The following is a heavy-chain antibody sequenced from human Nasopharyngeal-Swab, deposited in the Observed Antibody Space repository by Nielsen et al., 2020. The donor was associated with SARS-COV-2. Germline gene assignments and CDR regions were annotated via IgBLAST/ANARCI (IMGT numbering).Heavy chain of an antibody. D-gene: IGHD2-2*01. CDR1: GGSVRGDRESFY. CDR3: ARGRQYLLLFIFVEDAFDI. V-gene: IGHV4-61*01. Sequence: SETLSLTCSVSGGSVRGDRESFYWSWLRQPPGKGLEWIGHVFYCGSPNYKPSLKSRVTISVDRSNNQFSLKLSSVTAADTAVYYCARGRQYLLLFIFVEDAFDIWGQGTMVTVSS. CDR2: VFYCGSP. J-gene: IGHJ3*02.